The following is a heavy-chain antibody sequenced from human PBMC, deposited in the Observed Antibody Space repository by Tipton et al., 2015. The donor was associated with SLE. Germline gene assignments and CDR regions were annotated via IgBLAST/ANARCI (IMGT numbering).Heavy chain of an antibody. CDR2: IYYSGST. CDR3: ATRRLDAFDI. CDR1: GGSISSYY. V-gene: IGHV4-59*08. J-gene: IGHJ3*02. Sequence: TLSLTCTVSGGSISSYYWSWIRQPPGKGLEWIGYIYYSGSTNYNPSLKSRVTISVDTSKNQFSLKLSSVTAADTAVYYCATRRLDAFDIWGQGTMVTVSS.